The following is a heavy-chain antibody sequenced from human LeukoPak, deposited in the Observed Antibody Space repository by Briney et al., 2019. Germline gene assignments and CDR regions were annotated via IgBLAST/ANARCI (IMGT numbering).Heavy chain of an antibody. D-gene: IGHD2-21*02. CDR2: IRYDGSNK. V-gene: IGHV3-30*02. CDR3: ARDGCGGDCPFDY. Sequence: GGSLRLSCAASGFTFSSYGMHWVRQAPGKGLEWVAFIRYDGSNKYYADSVKGRFTISRDNSKNTLYLQMNSLRAEDTAVYYCARDGCGGDCPFDYWGQETLVTVSS. CDR1: GFTFSSYG. J-gene: IGHJ4*02.